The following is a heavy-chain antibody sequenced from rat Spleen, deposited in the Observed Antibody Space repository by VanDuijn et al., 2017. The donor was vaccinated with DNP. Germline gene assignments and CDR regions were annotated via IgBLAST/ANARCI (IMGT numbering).Heavy chain of an antibody. CDR1: GFSLTDNS. Sequence: QVQLKESGPGLVQPSQSLSLTCTVSGFSLTDNSVHWVRQPPGKGLEWDGVIWRDGSTDYNSALHSRLNITRDTSKTQVLLKMNSLQTADTATYFCARGITTGIDYWGQGVMVTVSS. CDR2: IWRDGST. CDR3: ARGITTGIDY. D-gene: IGHD1-10*01. V-gene: IGHV2-1*01. J-gene: IGHJ2*01.